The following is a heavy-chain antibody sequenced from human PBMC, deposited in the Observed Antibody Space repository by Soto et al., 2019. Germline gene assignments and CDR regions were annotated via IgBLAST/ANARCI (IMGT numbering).Heavy chain of an antibody. CDR3: VSGPRIAAAGRVY. CDR1: GFTFGSYW. J-gene: IGHJ4*02. Sequence: PGGSLRLSCAASGFTFGSYWMSWVRQAPGKGLEWVANIKQEGSEKSYVDSVKGRFTISRDNAKNSLYLQMNSLRAEDTAVYYCVSGPRIAAAGRVYWGQGTLVTVSS. V-gene: IGHV3-7*03. D-gene: IGHD6-13*01. CDR2: IKQEGSEK.